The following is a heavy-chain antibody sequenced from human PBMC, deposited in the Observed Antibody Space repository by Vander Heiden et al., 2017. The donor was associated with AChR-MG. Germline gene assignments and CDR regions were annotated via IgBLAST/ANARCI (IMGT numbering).Heavy chain of an antibody. CDR2: ISGSGGST. CDR3: AREGGEGMDV. V-gene: IGHV3-23*01. Sequence: EEQLLESGGGLVQHGGSLRLSCAGSEFTFNTYAMGWVRQPPGKGLGWVSAISGSGGSTYYADSVKGRFTISRDNSKNTLYLQMNFLRAEDTAVYYGAREGGEGMDVWGQVTTVTVSS. CDR1: EFTFNTYA. J-gene: IGHJ6*02. D-gene: IGHD3-10*01.